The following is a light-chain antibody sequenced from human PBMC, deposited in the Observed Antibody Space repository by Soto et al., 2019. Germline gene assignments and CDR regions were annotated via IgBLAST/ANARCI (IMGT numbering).Light chain of an antibody. CDR1: QSVGIY. Sequence: ATISCRASQSVGIYLAWYQQKPGQAPRLLIYGASTRATGIPARLSGSGSGTEFTLTISSLQSEDFAVYYCQQYNNWPQKFGQGTKV. J-gene: IGKJ1*01. CDR3: QQYNNWPQK. V-gene: IGKV3-15*01. CDR2: GAS.